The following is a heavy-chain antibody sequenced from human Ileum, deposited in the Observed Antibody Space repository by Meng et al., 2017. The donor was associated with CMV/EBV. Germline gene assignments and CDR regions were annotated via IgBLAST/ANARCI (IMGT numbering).Heavy chain of an antibody. Sequence: GGSLRLSCEISGFTFSSAWMTWVRQAPGKGLEWVGRIKNKADGETTSYAAPVRGRFTISRDDSKNTMYLQMNNLKTEDTAVYYCATDPKFVPFWGQGMLVTVSS. D-gene: IGHD2-21*01. CDR3: ATDPKFVPF. CDR1: GFTFSSAW. CDR2: IKNKADGETT. J-gene: IGHJ4*02. V-gene: IGHV3-15*05.